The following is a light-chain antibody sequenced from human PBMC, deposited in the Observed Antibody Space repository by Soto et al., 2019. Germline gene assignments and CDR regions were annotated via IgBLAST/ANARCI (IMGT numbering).Light chain of an antibody. CDR1: QSISSW. CDR2: DAS. CDR3: QQYNSYSQT. Sequence: DIQMTQSPSTLSASVGDRVTITCRASQSISSWLAWYQQKPGKAPKLLIYDASSLESGVPSRFSGSGSGTEFTLTISSLQPDDFATYYRQQYNSYSQTFGQGTKV. J-gene: IGKJ1*01. V-gene: IGKV1-5*01.